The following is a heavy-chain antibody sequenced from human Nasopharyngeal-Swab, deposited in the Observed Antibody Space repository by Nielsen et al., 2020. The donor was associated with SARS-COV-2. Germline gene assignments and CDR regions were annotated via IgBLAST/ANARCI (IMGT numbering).Heavy chain of an antibody. J-gene: IGHJ6*03. V-gene: IGHV4-34*01. CDR2: INHSGST. CDR3: ARVLYNYYYYYYMDV. Sequence: WIRPPPGKGLEWIGEINHSGSTYYNPSLKSRVTISVYTSKNQFSLKLSSVTAADTAVYYCARVLYNYYYYYYMDVWGKGTTVTVSS. D-gene: IGHD2-8*01.